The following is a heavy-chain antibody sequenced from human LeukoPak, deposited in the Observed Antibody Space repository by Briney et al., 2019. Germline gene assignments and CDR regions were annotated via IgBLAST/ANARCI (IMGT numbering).Heavy chain of an antibody. CDR2: IYYSGST. V-gene: IGHV4-39*01. CDR3: AILTVTIDY. D-gene: IGHD4-11*01. J-gene: IGHJ4*02. CDR1: GGSISSSSYY. Sequence: PSETLSLTCTVSGGSISSSSYYWGWIRQPPGKGLEWIGGIYYSGSTYYNPSLKSRVTISVDTSKNQFSLKLSSVTAADTAVYYCAILTVTIDYWGQGTLVTVSS.